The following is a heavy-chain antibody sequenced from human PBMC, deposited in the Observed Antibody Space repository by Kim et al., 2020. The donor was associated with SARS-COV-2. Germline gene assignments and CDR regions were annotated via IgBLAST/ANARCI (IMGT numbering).Heavy chain of an antibody. CDR2: IYYSGST. Sequence: SETLSLTCTVSGGSISSYYWSWIRQPPGKGLEWIGYIYYSGSTNYNPSLKSRVTISVDTSKNQFSLKLSSVTAADTAVYYCARLFIAAADQRPDNWFDPWGQGTLVTVSS. J-gene: IGHJ5*02. V-gene: IGHV4-59*01. CDR1: GGSISSYY. CDR3: ARLFIAAADQRPDNWFDP. D-gene: IGHD6-13*01.